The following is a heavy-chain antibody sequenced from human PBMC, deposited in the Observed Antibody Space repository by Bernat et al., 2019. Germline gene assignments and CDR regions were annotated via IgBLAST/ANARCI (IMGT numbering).Heavy chain of an antibody. Sequence: QVQLVESGGGVVQPGRSLRLSCAASGFTFSSYAMHWVRQAPGKGLEWVAVISYDGSNKYYADSVTGRFTISRDNSKNTLYLQMNSLRAEDTAVYYCASSLEQWFSGVNGAFDIWGQGNLVTVSS. CDR3: ASSLEQWFSGVNGAFDI. D-gene: IGHD6-19*01. V-gene: IGHV3-30-3*01. CDR2: ISYDGSNK. J-gene: IGHJ1*01. CDR1: GFTFSSYA.